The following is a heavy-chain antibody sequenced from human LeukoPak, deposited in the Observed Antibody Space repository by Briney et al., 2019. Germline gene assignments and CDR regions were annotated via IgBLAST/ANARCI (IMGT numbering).Heavy chain of an antibody. CDR1: GGSISSGDYY. J-gene: IGHJ6*02. CDR2: IYYSGST. Sequence: SETLSLTCTVSGGSISSGDYYWSWIRQPPGKGLEWIGYIYYSGSTYYNPSLKSRVTISVDTSKNQFSLKLSSVTAADTAVYYCARDPSGDYYYYGMDVWGQGTTVTVSS. D-gene: IGHD2-15*01. CDR3: ARDPSGDYYYYGMDV. V-gene: IGHV4-30-4*01.